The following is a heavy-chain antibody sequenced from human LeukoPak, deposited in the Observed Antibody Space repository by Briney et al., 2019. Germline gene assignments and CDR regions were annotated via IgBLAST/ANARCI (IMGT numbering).Heavy chain of an antibody. Sequence: PSETLSLTCTISGVSISSSNYYWGCIRQPPGKGLEWIGSIYYSGSTYYNPSLRSRLTISVDTSKNQFSLKLSSVTAADTAVYYCARHPLYYYDSSGPYYFDYWGQGTLVTVSS. D-gene: IGHD3-22*01. CDR1: GVSISSSNYY. V-gene: IGHV4-39*01. CDR2: IYYSGST. J-gene: IGHJ4*02. CDR3: ARHPLYYYDSSGPYYFDY.